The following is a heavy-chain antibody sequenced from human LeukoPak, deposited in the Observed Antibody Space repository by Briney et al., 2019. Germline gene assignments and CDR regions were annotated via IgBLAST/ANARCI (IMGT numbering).Heavy chain of an antibody. CDR1: GNTLSEFS. Sequence: ASVKVSCKVTGNTLSEFSMHWVRRSPGKGLEWMGGFDPEVGETVYAQKFQGRVTMTEDTSTETAYMVLSSLRSEDTAVYYCATDLLAGGLKTFDPWGQGTLVTVSS. CDR3: ATDLLAGGLKTFDP. V-gene: IGHV1-24*01. J-gene: IGHJ5*02. CDR2: FDPEVGET.